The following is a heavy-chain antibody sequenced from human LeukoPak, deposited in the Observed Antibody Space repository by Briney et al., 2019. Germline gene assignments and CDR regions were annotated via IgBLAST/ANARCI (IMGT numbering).Heavy chain of an antibody. J-gene: IGHJ3*02. V-gene: IGHV3-53*01. CDR3: AREDHVDIEVPDAFDI. CDR1: GFTVSSNY. CDR2: IYSGGSR. D-gene: IGHD2-15*01. Sequence: PGGSLRLSCAASGFTVSSNYMSWVRQAPGKGLEWVSVIYSGGSRYYADSVKGRFTISRDNSKNTMYLQMNSLRAEDTAVYYCAREDHVDIEVPDAFDIWGQGTVVTVSS.